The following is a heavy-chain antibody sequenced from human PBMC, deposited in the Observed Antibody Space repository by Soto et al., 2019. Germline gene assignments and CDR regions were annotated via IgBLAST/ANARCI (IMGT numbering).Heavy chain of an antibody. J-gene: IGHJ6*02. D-gene: IGHD2-2*01. CDR1: GYSFTNYW. CDR3: ARGGTTLPLDV. CDR2: IDPTDSHP. Sequence: PGESLKISCEASGYSFTNYWINWVRQMPGKGLEWMGRIDPTDSHPNYSPSFQGHVTVSVDRSIRTGYLQWSSLKTTDRAVYYCARGGTTLPLDVWGQGTTVTVSS. V-gene: IGHV5-10-1*01.